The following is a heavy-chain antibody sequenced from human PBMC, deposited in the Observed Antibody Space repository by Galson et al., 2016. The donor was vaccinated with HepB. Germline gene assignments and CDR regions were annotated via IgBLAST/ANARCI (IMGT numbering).Heavy chain of an antibody. CDR3: ARVRCSSGCKLPFY. V-gene: IGHV3-23*01. Sequence: SLRLSCAASGFTFSSYAMRWVRQAPGKGLEWVSSITGSGGSTYYADSVKGRFTISRDNSKNTLFLQMNSLRAEDTAVYYCARVRCSSGCKLPFYWGQGTLVTVSS. CDR2: ITGSGGST. J-gene: IGHJ4*02. CDR1: GFTFSSYA. D-gene: IGHD6-19*01.